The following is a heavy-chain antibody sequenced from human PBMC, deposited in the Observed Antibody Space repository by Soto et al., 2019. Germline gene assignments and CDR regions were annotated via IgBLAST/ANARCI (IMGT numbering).Heavy chain of an antibody. CDR3: AKIAIFGVAPFNYDGLDV. CDR2: ISPGNGNT. V-gene: IGHV1-3*01. D-gene: IGHD3-3*01. CDR1: GYTFTAYA. Sequence: QVHLVQSGAGVKKPGASVKLSCKASGYTFTAYAIHWVRQAPGQSLEWMGWISPGNGNTRYSQKFQGRVTITGDTSATTAYMELSRLRSEDTAVYYCAKIAIFGVAPFNYDGLDVWGQGTTVTVSS. J-gene: IGHJ6*02.